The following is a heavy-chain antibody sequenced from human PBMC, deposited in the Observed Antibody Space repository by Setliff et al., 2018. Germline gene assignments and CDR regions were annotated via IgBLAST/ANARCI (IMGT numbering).Heavy chain of an antibody. CDR1: GFTFSSYS. D-gene: IGHD2-2*03. V-gene: IGHV3-21*04. J-gene: IGHJ5*02. CDR2: ISSSSSYI. CDR3: ARDGYPGTS. Sequence: PGGSLRLSCAASGFTFSSYSMNWVRQAPGKGLEWVSSISSSSSYIYHADSVKGRFTISRDNAKNSVYLHMDSLRPEDTAVYYCARDGYPGTSWGQGTLVTVSS.